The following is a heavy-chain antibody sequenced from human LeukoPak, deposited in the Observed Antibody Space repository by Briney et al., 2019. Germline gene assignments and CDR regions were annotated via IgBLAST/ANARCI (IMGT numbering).Heavy chain of an antibody. J-gene: IGHJ3*02. Sequence: SETLSLTCAVYGGSFSGYYWSWIRQPPGKGLEWIGEINHSGSTNYNPSLKSRVTISVDTSKNQFSLKLSSVTAADTAVYYCARERWDDVFDIWGQGTMVTVSS. CDR1: GGSFSGYY. D-gene: IGHD1-26*01. CDR3: ARERWDDVFDI. CDR2: INHSGST. V-gene: IGHV4-34*01.